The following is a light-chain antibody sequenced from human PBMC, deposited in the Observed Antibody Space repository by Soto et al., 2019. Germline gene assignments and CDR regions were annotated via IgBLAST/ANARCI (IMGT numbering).Light chain of an antibody. Sequence: QSALTQPASMSGSPGQSITISCTGTSSDIGGNNHVSWYQQHPGKAPKLIIYGVTNRPSGVSYRFSGSKSGNTASLTISGLQADDEADYYCNSFAGSRGYVFGTGTKLTVL. V-gene: IGLV2-14*01. CDR2: GVT. CDR1: SSDIGGNNH. J-gene: IGLJ1*01. CDR3: NSFAGSRGYV.